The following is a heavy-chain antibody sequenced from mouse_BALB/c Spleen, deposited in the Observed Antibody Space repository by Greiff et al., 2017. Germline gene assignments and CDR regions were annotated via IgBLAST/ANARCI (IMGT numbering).Heavy chain of an antibody. D-gene: IGHD2-1*01. CDR1: GFSLTSYG. V-gene: IGHV2-9*02. Sequence: VQLVESGPGLVAPSQSLSITCTVSGFSLTSYGVHWVRQPPGKGLEWLGVIWAGGSTNYNSALMSRLSISKDNSKSQVFLKMNSLQTDDTAMYYCAREGNYDHYYAMDYWGQGTSVTVSS. CDR2: IWAGGST. J-gene: IGHJ4*01. CDR3: AREGNYDHYYAMDY.